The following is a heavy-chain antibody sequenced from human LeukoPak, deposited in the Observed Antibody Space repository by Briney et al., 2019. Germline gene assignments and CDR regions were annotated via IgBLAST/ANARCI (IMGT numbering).Heavy chain of an antibody. D-gene: IGHD6-19*01. CDR2: INAGNGNT. CDR3: ARVAAVAANLLDY. J-gene: IGHJ4*02. Sequence: ASVKVSCKASGYTFTSYAMHWVRQAPGQRLEWMGWINAGNGNTKYSQKFQGRVTITRDTSASTAYMELSSLRSEDTAVYYCARVAAVAANLLDYWGQGTLVTVSS. CDR1: GYTFTSYA. V-gene: IGHV1-3*01.